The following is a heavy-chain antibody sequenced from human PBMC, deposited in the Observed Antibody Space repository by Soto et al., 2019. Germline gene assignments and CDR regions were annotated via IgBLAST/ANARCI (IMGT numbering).Heavy chain of an antibody. CDR3: AREHSSSWRFDY. CDR1: GYTFTSYD. D-gene: IGHD6-13*01. Sequence: QVQLVQSGAEVKKPGASVKVSCKASGYTFTSYDINWVRQAPGQGLAWMGWMNPNRGNTGYAQKFQGRVTMTRNTSIGTAYMELSSLRSEDTAVYYCAREHSSSWRFDYWGQGTLVTVSS. J-gene: IGHJ4*02. CDR2: MNPNRGNT. V-gene: IGHV1-8*01.